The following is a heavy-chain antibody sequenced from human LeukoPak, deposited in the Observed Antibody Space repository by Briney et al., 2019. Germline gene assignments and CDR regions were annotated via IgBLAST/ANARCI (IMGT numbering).Heavy chain of an antibody. D-gene: IGHD2-2*01. J-gene: IGHJ6*03. CDR3: VQLSMDV. CDR1: GFTFSSYW. Sequence: GGSPRLSCAASGFTFSSYWLNWVHQAPGKGLEWVAKIKQDGSEEYYVDSVKGRFTVSRDNAKNSLCLQMNSLRAEDTAVYYCVQLSMDVWGKGNTVTVSS. CDR2: IKQDGSEE. V-gene: IGHV3-7*01.